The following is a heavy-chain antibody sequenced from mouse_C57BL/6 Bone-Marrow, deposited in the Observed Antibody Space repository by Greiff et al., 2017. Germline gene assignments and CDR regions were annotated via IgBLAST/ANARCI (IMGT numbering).Heavy chain of an antibody. CDR1: GYAFTNYL. Sequence: VQGVESGAELVRPGTSVKVSCKASGYAFTNYLIEWVKQRPGQGLEWIGVINPGSGGTNYNEKFKGKATLTADKSSSTAYMQLSSLTSEDSAVYFCARGRGTYYFDYWGQGTTLTVSS. CDR3: ARGRGTYYFDY. J-gene: IGHJ2*01. D-gene: IGHD3-3*01. V-gene: IGHV1-54*01. CDR2: INPGSGGT.